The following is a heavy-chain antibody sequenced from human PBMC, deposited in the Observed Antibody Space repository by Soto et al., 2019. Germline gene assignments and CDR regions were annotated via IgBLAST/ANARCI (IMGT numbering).Heavy chain of an antibody. D-gene: IGHD6-19*01. CDR3: ARTSVAKSEEYFDY. J-gene: IGHJ4*02. V-gene: IGHV1-18*01. CDR2: TSSNNGKT. CDR1: GYTFTSYG. Sequence: ASVKVSCKDSGYTFTSYGISWLRQAPGQGLEWMGWTSSNNGKTKYAQKFQGRVTMTTDKSTNTVHMELRSLRSGDTVVYYCARTSVAKSEEYFDYWGQGTLVTVSS.